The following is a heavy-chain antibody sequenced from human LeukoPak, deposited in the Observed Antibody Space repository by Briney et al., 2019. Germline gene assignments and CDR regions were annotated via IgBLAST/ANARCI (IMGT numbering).Heavy chain of an antibody. CDR1: GGSISSYY. CDR3: ARGGGWAKRWLQLDS. V-gene: IGHV4-59*01. J-gene: IGHJ4*02. D-gene: IGHD5-24*01. Sequence: SETLSLTCTVSGGSISSYYWSWIRQPPGKGLEWIGYIYYTGGTNYNRSLTSRVTISVDTSKNQFSLKLSSVTAADTAVYYCARGGGWAKRWLQLDSWGQGTLVTVSS. CDR2: IYYTGGT.